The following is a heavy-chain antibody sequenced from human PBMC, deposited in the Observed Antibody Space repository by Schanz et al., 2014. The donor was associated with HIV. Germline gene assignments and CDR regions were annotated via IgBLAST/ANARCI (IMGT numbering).Heavy chain of an antibody. Sequence: EVQLVESGGGLVKPGGSLRLSCAASGFTLSRYSMNWVRQAPGKGLEWVSSISSSSSNYIYYADSVKGRFTISRDNAKNSLFLQMNSLRADDTAVYYCARGSGPYYYYYGMDVWGQGTTVTVSS. CDR2: ISSSSSNYI. D-gene: IGHD3-10*01. CDR1: GFTLSRYS. J-gene: IGHJ6*02. CDR3: ARGSGPYYYYYGMDV. V-gene: IGHV3-21*01.